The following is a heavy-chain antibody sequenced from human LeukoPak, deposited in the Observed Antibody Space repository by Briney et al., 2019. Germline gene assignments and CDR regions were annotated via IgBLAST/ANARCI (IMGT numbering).Heavy chain of an antibody. CDR1: GGSISSSSYY. CDR3: ARHSARDYGKYYFDY. D-gene: IGHD4-17*01. V-gene: IGHV4-39*01. J-gene: IGHJ4*01. CDR2: IYYSGST. Sequence: SETLSLTCTVSGGSISSSSYYWGWIRQPPGKGLEWIGSIYYSGSTYYNPSLKSRVTISVDTSKNQFSLKLSSVTAADTAVYYCARHSARDYGKYYFDYWGHGTLVTVSS.